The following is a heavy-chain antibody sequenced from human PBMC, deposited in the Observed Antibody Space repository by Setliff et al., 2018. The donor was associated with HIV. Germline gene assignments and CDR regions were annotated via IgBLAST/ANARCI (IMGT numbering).Heavy chain of an antibody. Sequence: KTSETLSLTCAVYGGSFSGYYWSWIRQPPGKGLEWIGEISHGGSTNYNPSLKSRVTISVDTSKNQFSLKLSSVNAADTAVYYCARAPVGPSFDYWGQGTLVTVSS. D-gene: IGHD3-10*01. CDR3: ARAPVGPSFDY. CDR2: ISHGGST. J-gene: IGHJ4*02. V-gene: IGHV4-34*01. CDR1: GGSFSGYY.